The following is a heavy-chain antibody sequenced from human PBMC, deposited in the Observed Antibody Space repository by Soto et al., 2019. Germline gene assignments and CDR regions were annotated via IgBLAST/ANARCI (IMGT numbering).Heavy chain of an antibody. D-gene: IGHD5-18*01. CDR2: ISTTGNT. CDR1: GFTFSRHD. Sequence: GGSLRLSCAASGFTFSRHDMQWVRQGTGKGPEWVSGISTTGNTYYPDSVKGRFTISRENAKNSLYLQMNRLRAGDTAVYYCVRSDYSYGYGWYFDLWGRGTLVTVSS. V-gene: IGHV3-13*01. CDR3: VRSDYSYGYGWYFDL. J-gene: IGHJ2*01.